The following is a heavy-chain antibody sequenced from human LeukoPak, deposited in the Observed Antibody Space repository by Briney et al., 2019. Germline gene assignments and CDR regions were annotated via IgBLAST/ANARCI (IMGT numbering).Heavy chain of an antibody. CDR3: VLYSSSSDY. J-gene: IGHJ4*02. Sequence: PSETLSLTCTVSGGSISNYYWCWIRQPPGKGLEWIGYIYYSGSTNSNPSLKSRVTISLDTSKNQFSLKLSSVTAADAAVYYCVLYSSSSDYWGQGTLVTVSS. CDR1: GGSISNYY. V-gene: IGHV4-59*01. CDR2: IYYSGST. D-gene: IGHD6-6*01.